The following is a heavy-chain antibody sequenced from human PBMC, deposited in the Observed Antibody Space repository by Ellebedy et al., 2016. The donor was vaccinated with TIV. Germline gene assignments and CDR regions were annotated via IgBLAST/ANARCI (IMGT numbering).Heavy chain of an antibody. D-gene: IGHD1-26*01. V-gene: IGHV4-34*01. CDR3: ARYRGNNWFDP. Sequence: MPSETLSLTCAVYGGSFSGYYWSWIRQPPGKGLEWIGEIKHSGSTHYNPSLKSRVTISVDTSKNQFSLKLSSVTAADTAVYYCARYRGNNWFDPWGQGTLVTVSS. J-gene: IGHJ5*02. CDR1: GGSFSGYY. CDR2: IKHSGST.